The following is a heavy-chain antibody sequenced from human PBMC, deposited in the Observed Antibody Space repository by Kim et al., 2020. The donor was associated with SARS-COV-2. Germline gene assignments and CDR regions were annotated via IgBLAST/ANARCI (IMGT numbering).Heavy chain of an antibody. Sequence: GGSLRLSCAASGFTFSSYWMSWVRQAPGKGLEWVANIKQDGSEKNYVDSVKGRFTISRDNSKNSLYLQMNSLRAEDTAMYYCAGHNSGYKYWGQGTLVTVSS. CDR3: AGHNSGYKY. CDR1: GFTFSSYW. D-gene: IGHD3-22*01. J-gene: IGHJ4*02. V-gene: IGHV3-7*01. CDR2: IKQDGSEK.